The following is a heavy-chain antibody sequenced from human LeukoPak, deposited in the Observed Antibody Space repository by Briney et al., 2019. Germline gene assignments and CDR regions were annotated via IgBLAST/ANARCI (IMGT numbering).Heavy chain of an antibody. J-gene: IGHJ4*02. D-gene: IGHD3-3*01. CDR3: AREAYDFWSGYYDY. Sequence: SQTLSLTCTVSGGSIGSGSYYWSWIRQPAGKGLEWIGRIYSSGSTNYNPSLKSRVTISVDTSKNQFSLKLNSVSAADTAVYYCAREAYDFWSGYYDYWGQGTLVTVSS. CDR2: IYSSGST. V-gene: IGHV4-61*02. CDR1: GGSIGSGSYY.